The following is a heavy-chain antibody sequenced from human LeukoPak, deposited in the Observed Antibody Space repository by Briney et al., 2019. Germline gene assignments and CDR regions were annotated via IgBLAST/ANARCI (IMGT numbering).Heavy chain of an antibody. V-gene: IGHV3-30-3*01. Sequence: GRSLRLSCAASGFTFSSYAMHWVRQAPGKGLEWVAVISYDGSNKYYADSVKGRFTISRGNSKNTLYLQMNSLRAEDTAVYYCRGYDYGTIDYWGQGTLVTVSS. CDR2: ISYDGSNK. CDR3: RGYDYGTIDY. D-gene: IGHD4-17*01. CDR1: GFTFSSYA. J-gene: IGHJ4*02.